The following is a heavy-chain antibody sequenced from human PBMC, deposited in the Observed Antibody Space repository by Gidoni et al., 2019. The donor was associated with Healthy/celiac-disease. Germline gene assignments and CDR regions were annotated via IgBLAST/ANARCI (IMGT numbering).Heavy chain of an antibody. CDR3: ARGSNPIDSGSYGNWFDP. Sequence: QVQLQQCGAGLLKPSETLSLTCAVYGGSFSRYYWSWIRQPPGKGLEWIGEINHSGSTNYNPSRKSRDTISVDTSKNQFSLKLSSVTAADTAVYYCARGSNPIDSGSYGNWFDPWSQGTLVTVSS. J-gene: IGHJ5*02. CDR2: INHSGST. CDR1: GGSFSRYY. V-gene: IGHV4-34*01. D-gene: IGHD1-26*01.